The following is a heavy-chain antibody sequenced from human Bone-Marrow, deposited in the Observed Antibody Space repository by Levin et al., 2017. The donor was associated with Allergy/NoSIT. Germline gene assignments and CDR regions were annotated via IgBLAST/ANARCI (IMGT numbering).Heavy chain of an antibody. J-gene: IGHJ4*02. D-gene: IGHD3-10*01. CDR2: ISYDGSNK. Sequence: GGSLRLSCAASGFTFSSYAMHWVRQAPGKGLEWVAVISYDGSNKYYADSVKGRFTISRDNSKNTLYLQMNSLRAEDTAVYYCAKAWFGELTTIGYWGQGTLVTVSS. CDR3: AKAWFGELTTIGY. V-gene: IGHV3-30-3*01. CDR1: GFTFSSYA.